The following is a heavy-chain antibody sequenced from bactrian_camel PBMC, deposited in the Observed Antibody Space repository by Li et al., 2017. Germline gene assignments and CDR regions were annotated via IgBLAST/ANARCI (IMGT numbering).Heavy chain of an antibody. CDR1: GFTFDDSD. CDR2: ISSDGST. Sequence: HVQLVESGGGLVQPGGSLRLSCTASGFTFDDSDMGWYRQAPGNECELVSTISSDGSTYYADFVKGRFTISQDNAKNTLYLHMNSLKPEDTAVYYCAAVSGYWGQGTQVTVS. V-gene: IGHV3S55*01. J-gene: IGHJ6*01. CDR3: AAVSGY.